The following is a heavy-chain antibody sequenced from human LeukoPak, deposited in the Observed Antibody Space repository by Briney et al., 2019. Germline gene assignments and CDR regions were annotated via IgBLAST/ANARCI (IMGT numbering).Heavy chain of an antibody. CDR3: AREVSGSYYYQPLDY. J-gene: IGHJ4*02. CDR1: GYTFTGYY. V-gene: IGHV1-2*02. D-gene: IGHD1-26*01. Sequence: ASVKVSCKASGYTFTGYYMHWVRQAPGQGLEWMGWINPNSGGTNYAQKFQGRVTMTRDTSISTAYMELRSLRSDDTAVYYCAREVSGSYYYQPLDYWGQGTLVTVSS. CDR2: INPNSGGT.